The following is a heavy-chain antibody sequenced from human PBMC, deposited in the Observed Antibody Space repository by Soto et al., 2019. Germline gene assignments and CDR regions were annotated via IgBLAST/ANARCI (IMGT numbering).Heavy chain of an antibody. CDR1: GFSFDDYG. CDR2: INWNGGST. J-gene: IGHJ4*02. CDR3: ARGGSVRGTNDY. D-gene: IGHD3-10*01. V-gene: IGHV3-20*04. Sequence: EVPLVESGGGVVRPGGSLRLSCAASGFSFDDYGMSWVGQAPGTGLEWVSGINWNGGSTGYADSVKGRFTISRDNAKNSLSLHMTSLRAADTALDYWARGGSVRGTNDYWGQGTLVTVSS.